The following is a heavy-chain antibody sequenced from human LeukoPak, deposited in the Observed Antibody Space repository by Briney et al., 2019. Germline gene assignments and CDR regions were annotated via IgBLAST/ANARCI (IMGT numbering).Heavy chain of an antibody. J-gene: IGHJ4*02. CDR3: ARGSAATSNYYFDY. Sequence: ASVKVSCKASGYTFTGYYMHWVRQAPGQGLEWMGWINPNSGGTNYAQKFQGRVTMTRDTSISTAYMELSRLRSDDTAVYYCARGSAATSNYYFDYWGQRTLVTVSS. V-gene: IGHV1-2*02. D-gene: IGHD6-13*01. CDR1: GYTFTGYY. CDR2: INPNSGGT.